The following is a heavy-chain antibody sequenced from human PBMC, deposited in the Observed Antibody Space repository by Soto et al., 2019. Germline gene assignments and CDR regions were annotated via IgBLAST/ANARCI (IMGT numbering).Heavy chain of an antibody. J-gene: IGHJ5*02. Sequence: GESLKISCKGSGYSFTSYWIGWVRQMPGKGPEWMGIIYPGDSDTRYSPSFQGQVTISADKSISTAYLQWSSLKASDTAMYYCARHVRGSSSWPYNWFDPWGQGTLVTVSS. CDR3: ARHVRGSSSWPYNWFDP. V-gene: IGHV5-51*01. CDR2: IYPGDSDT. CDR1: GYSFTSYW. D-gene: IGHD6-13*01.